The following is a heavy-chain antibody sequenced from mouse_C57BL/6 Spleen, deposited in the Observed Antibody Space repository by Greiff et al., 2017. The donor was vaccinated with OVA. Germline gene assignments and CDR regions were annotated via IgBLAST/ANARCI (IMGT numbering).Heavy chain of an antibody. V-gene: IGHV1-66*01. CDR1: GYSFTSYY. CDR3: AREGNYLFAY. J-gene: IGHJ3*01. Sequence: VQLQQSGPELVKPGASVKISCKASGYSFTSYYIHWVKQRPGQGLEWIGWIYPGSGNTNYNEKFKGQATLTADTSSSTAYMQLSSLTSEDSAVYYCAREGNYLFAYWGQGTLVTVSA. D-gene: IGHD2-1*01. CDR2: IYPGSGNT.